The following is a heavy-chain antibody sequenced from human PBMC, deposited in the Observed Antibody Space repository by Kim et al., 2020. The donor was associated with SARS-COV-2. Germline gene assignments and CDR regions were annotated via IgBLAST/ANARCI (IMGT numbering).Heavy chain of an antibody. D-gene: IGHD2-15*01. Sequence: SETLSLTCAVYGGSFSGYYWSWIRQPPGKGLEWIGEINHSGSTNYNPSLKSRVTISVDTCKNQFSLKLSSVTAADTAVDYCARGTVVTPGWFDHWGQGT. CDR1: GGSFSGYY. J-gene: IGHJ5*02. CDR2: INHSGST. V-gene: IGHV4-34*01. CDR3: ARGTVVTPGWFDH.